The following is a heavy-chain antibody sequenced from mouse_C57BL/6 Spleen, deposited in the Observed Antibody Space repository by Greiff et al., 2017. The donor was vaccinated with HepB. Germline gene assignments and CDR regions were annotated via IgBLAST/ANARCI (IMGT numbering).Heavy chain of an antibody. Sequence: QVQLQQPGAELVMPGASVKLSCKASGYTFTSYWMHWVKQRPGQGLEWIGEIDPSDSYTNYNQKFKGKSTLTVDKSSSTAYMQLRSLTSEDSAVYYCARPDYYGSSRGFAYWGQGTLVTVSA. CDR3: ARPDYYGSSRGFAY. CDR2: IDPSDSYT. J-gene: IGHJ3*01. D-gene: IGHD1-1*01. V-gene: IGHV1-69*01. CDR1: GYTFTSYW.